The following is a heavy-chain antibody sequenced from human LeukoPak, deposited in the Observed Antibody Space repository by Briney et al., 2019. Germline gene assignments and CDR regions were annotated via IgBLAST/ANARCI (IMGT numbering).Heavy chain of an antibody. J-gene: IGHJ4*02. D-gene: IGHD2-2*01. CDR2: IDPSDSYT. CDR3: ARQSDGDVVVPTDY. V-gene: IGHV5-10-1*01. Sequence: GESLGISCKVSGYSFTSYWISWVRQMRGKGLEWMGTIDPSDSYTNYSPSFQGHVTISADKSISTAYLQWSSLKASDTAMYYCARQSDGDVVVPTDYWGQGTLVTVSS. CDR1: GYSFTSYW.